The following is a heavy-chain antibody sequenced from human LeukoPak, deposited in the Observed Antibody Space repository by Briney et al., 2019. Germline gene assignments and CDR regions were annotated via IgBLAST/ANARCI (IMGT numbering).Heavy chain of an antibody. CDR2: ISGSGGST. CDR3: ATDLGGYCGGDCHSGY. D-gene: IGHD2-21*02. Sequence: GGSLRLSCAASGFTFSSYAMCWVRQAPGKGLEWVSAISGSGGSTYYADSVKGRFTISRDNSKNTLYLQMNSLRAEDTAVYYCATDLGGYCGGDCHSGYWGQGTLVTVSS. CDR1: GFTFSSYA. J-gene: IGHJ4*02. V-gene: IGHV3-23*01.